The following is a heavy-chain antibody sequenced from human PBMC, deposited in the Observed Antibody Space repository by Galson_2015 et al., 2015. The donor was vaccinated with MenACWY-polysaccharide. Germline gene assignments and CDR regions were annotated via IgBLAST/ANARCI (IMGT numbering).Heavy chain of an antibody. J-gene: IGHJ4*02. CDR3: ARGFPGSRFYK. V-gene: IGHV4-39*07. CDR2: ISYSGTT. CDR1: GDSITDSPYF. Sequence: SETLSLTCSVSGDSITDSPYFWGWLRQPPGKGPEWIGSISYSGTTYYYPSFQSRVTISADTSTHQFSLKLRSVTAADPAVYYCARGFPGSRFYKWGQGTLVTVSS. D-gene: IGHD3-10*01.